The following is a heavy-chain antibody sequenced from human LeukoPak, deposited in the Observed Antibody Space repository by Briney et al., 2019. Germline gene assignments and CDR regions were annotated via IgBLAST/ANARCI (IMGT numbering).Heavy chain of an antibody. J-gene: IGHJ6*02. CDR2: ISAYNGNT. CDR1: GYTFTSYG. Sequence: GASVKVSCKASGYTFTSYGISWVRQAPGQGLKWMGWISAYNGNTNYAQKLQGRVTMTTDTSTSTAYMELRSLRSDDTAVYYCARVSSVVPAASGMDVWGQGTTVTVSS. CDR3: ARVSSVVPAASGMDV. V-gene: IGHV1-18*01. D-gene: IGHD2-2*01.